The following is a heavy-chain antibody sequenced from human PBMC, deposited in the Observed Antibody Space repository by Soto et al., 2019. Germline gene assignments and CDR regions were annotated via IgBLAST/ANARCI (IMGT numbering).Heavy chain of an antibody. Sequence: EVQLVESGGGLVQPGGSLRLSCAASGFTFSNSWMHWVRQAPGKGLVWVSHINSDGSTTTYADPVKGRFTISRDNAKNTVYLQMNSLRAEDTAVYYCGRDRSYIVDYWAQGALVTVSS. CDR3: GRDRSYIVDY. D-gene: IGHD3-10*01. CDR2: INSDGSTT. J-gene: IGHJ4*02. V-gene: IGHV3-74*01. CDR1: GFTFSNSW.